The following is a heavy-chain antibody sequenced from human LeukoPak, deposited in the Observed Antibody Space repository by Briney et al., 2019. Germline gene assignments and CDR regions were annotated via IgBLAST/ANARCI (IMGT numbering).Heavy chain of an antibody. Sequence: PSETLSLTCTVSGYSISSGYYWGWIRQPPGQGLEWIGSIYHSGSTYYNPSLKSRVTISVDTSKNQFSLKLSSVTAADTAVYYCAAASGSYYYYYMDVWGKGTTVTVSS. CDR2: IYHSGST. J-gene: IGHJ6*03. CDR3: AAASGSYYYYYMDV. V-gene: IGHV4-38-2*02. D-gene: IGHD1-26*01. CDR1: GYSISSGYY.